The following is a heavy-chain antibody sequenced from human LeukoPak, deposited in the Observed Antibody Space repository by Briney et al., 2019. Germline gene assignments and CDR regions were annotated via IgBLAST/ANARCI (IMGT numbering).Heavy chain of an antibody. CDR3: ARHTPRIAAAAGGY. V-gene: IGHV4-39*01. Sequence: SETLSLTCTVSGGSISSSSYYWGWIRQPPGKGLEWIGSIYYSGSTYYNPSLKSRVTISVDTSKNQFSLKLSSVTAADTAVYYCARHTPRIAAAAGGYWGQGTLVTVSS. D-gene: IGHD6-13*01. J-gene: IGHJ4*02. CDR1: GGSISSSSYY. CDR2: IYYSGST.